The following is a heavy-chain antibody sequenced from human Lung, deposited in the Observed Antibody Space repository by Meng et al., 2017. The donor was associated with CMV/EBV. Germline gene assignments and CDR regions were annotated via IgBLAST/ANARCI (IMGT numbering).Heavy chain of an antibody. V-gene: IGHV3-21*01. D-gene: IGHD2-2*01. CDR1: GFNFSTYS. Sequence: GGSLRLXCAASGFNFSTYSMNWVRQAPGKGLEWVSYITSSSSYIYYGDSVRGRFTISRDNAKNSLYLQMNSLRAEDTAVYYCAIYCSATTCPPGHDAFDMWGQGTMVTVPS. CDR2: ITSSSSYI. J-gene: IGHJ3*02. CDR3: AIYCSATTCPPGHDAFDM.